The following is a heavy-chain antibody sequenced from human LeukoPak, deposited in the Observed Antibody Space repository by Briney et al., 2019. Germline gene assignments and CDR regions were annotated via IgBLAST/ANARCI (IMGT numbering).Heavy chain of an antibody. CDR2: IYSGASI. CDR3: AKLRAVDTPPDAFDI. D-gene: IGHD6-19*01. V-gene: IGHV3-53*01. J-gene: IGHJ3*02. Sequence: GGSLRLSFAASGFTVSSNYMSWVRQAPGKGLEWVSVIYSGASIYYADSVKGRFTVSRDNSKNTLYLQMHSLRAEDTAVYYCAKLRAVDTPPDAFDIWGQGTMVTVSS. CDR1: GFTVSSNY.